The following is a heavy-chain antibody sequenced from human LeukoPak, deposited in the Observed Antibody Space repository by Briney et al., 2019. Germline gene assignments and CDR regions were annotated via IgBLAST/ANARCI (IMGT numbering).Heavy chain of an antibody. CDR3: ASIQVPTAMGWFDP. V-gene: IGHV4-30-4*08. CDR1: GGSISSGNYY. Sequence: SETLSLTCTVSGGSISSGNYYWSWIRQPPGKGLEWIGYIYYSRSTYYNPSLKSRVTISVDTSKNQFSLKLSSVTAADTAVYYCASIQVPTAMGWFDPWGQGTLVTVSS. J-gene: IGHJ5*02. D-gene: IGHD2-2*01. CDR2: IYYSRST.